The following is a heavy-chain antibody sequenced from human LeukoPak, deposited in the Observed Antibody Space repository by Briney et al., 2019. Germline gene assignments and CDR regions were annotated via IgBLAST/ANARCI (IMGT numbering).Heavy chain of an antibody. V-gene: IGHV4-31*03. CDR2: IYYSGST. J-gene: IGHJ3*02. D-gene: IGHD4-17*01. CDR3: AREAPTDDAFDI. CDR1: GGSISSGGYY. Sequence: SLSLTCTVSGGSISSGGYYWSWIRQQPGKGLEWFGYIYYSGSTYYNPSLKSRVTISVDTSKNQFSLKLSSVTAADTAVYYCAREAPTDDAFDIWGQGTMVTVSS.